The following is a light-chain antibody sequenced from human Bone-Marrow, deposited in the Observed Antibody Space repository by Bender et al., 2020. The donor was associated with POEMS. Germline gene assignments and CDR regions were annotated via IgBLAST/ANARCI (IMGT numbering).Light chain of an antibody. CDR2: SNN. CDR3: AVWDDSLNGWV. J-gene: IGLJ3*02. CDR1: ASNVGNNP. V-gene: IGLV1-44*01. Sequence: QFVLTQPPSASGTPGQRVTISCSGGASNVGNNPVYWYQQLPGTAPKLLIYSNNRRPSGVPDRFSGSKSGTSASLAISGLQSEDEADYYCAVWDDSLNGWVFGGGTKLTVL.